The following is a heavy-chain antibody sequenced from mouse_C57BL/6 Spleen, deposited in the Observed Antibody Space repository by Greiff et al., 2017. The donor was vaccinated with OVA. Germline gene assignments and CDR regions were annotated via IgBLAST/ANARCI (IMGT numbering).Heavy chain of an antibody. Sequence: QVQLQQPGAELVKPGASVTVSCKASGYTFTSYWMHWVKQRPGQGLEWIGRIHPSDSDTNYNQKFKGKATLTVDKTSSTAYMQLSSLTSEDSAVYYCAIYYDYDWRFDYWGQGTTLTVSS. J-gene: IGHJ2*01. CDR3: AIYYDYDWRFDY. CDR2: IHPSDSDT. V-gene: IGHV1-74*01. CDR1: GYTFTSYW. D-gene: IGHD2-4*01.